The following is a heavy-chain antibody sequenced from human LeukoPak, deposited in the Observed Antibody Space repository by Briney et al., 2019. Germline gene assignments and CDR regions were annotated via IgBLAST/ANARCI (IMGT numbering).Heavy chain of an antibody. CDR1: GYTFTSYA. Sequence: ASVKVSCKASGYTFTSYAMHWVRQAPGQRLEWMGWINAGNGNTKYSQKFQGRVTITRDTSASTAYMELSSLRSEDTAVYYCARRVLGEYKLFLFDYWAREPWSPSPQ. D-gene: IGHD3-16*01. CDR3: ARRVLGEYKLFLFDY. J-gene: IGHJ4*02. V-gene: IGHV1-3*01. CDR2: INAGNGNT.